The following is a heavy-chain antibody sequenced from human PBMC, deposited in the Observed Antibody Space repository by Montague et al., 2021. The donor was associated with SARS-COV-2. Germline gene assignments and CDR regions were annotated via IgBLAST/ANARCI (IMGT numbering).Heavy chain of an antibody. CDR1: GFTFSNYE. Sequence: PLRLSCAASGFTFSNYEMNWVRQAPGKGLEWVLYISSSGSTIYYSDSVKGRFTISRDNAQNSLYLQMNSLRAEDTGVYYCARDRGYGDFYYYGMDVWGQGTTVTVYS. V-gene: IGHV3-48*03. D-gene: IGHD3-10*01. J-gene: IGHJ6*02. CDR2: ISSSGSTI. CDR3: ARDRGYGDFYYYGMDV.